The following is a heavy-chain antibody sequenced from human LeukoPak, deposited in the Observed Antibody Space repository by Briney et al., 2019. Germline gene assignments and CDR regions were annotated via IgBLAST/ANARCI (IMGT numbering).Heavy chain of an antibody. CDR3: ARPHYYDSSGYSSPNWYFDL. Sequence: PSETLSLTCTVSGGSTSGSSYYWGWIRQPPGKGLEWIGSIYYSGSTYYNPSLKSRVTISVDTSKNQFSLKLSSVTAADTAVYYCARPHYYDSSGYSSPNWYFDLWGRGTLVTVSS. J-gene: IGHJ2*01. CDR1: GGSTSGSSYY. CDR2: IYYSGST. V-gene: IGHV4-39*07. D-gene: IGHD3-22*01.